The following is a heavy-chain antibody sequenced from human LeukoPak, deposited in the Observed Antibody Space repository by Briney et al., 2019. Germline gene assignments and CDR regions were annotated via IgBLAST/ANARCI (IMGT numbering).Heavy chain of an antibody. CDR1: GYTFTNYY. V-gene: IGHV1-46*01. J-gene: IGHJ6*02. CDR3: ARDLGPPGDCSSSTCYAPYDMDV. CDR2: INPGGGAT. Sequence: GASVKVSCKASGYTFTNYYMHWVRQAPGQGLEWMGIINPGGGATTYAQKFQGRVTMTRDTSTSTVHMEPSSLRSEDTAVYYCARDLGPPGDCSSSTCYAPYDMDVWGQGTTVTVSS. D-gene: IGHD2-2*01.